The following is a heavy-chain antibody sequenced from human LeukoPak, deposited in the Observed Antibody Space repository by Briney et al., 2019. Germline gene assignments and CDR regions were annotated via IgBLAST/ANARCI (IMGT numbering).Heavy chain of an antibody. D-gene: IGHD6-13*01. CDR2: IKQDGSEK. V-gene: IGHV3-7*01. J-gene: IGHJ4*02. Sequence: GGSLRLSCAASGFTFSSYWMSWVRQAPGKGLEWVANIKQDGSEKYYVDSVKGRFTISRDNAKNSLYLQMNSLRAEDTAVYYCARDLHIAAAGTDFDYWGQGTLVTVSS. CDR3: ARDLHIAAAGTDFDY. CDR1: GFTFSSYW.